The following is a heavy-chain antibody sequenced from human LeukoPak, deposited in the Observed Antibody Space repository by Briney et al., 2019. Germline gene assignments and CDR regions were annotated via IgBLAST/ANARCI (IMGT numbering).Heavy chain of an antibody. CDR2: ISSGSSYI. CDR1: GFTFSSYE. V-gene: IGHV3-21*01. J-gene: IGHJ4*02. Sequence: GGSLRLSCAASGFTFSSYEMNWVRQAPGKGLEWVSSISSGSSYIYYADSMKGRFTISRDNAKNSLYLQMNSLRAEDTAVYYCARDDSGSFDYWGQGTLVTVSS. D-gene: IGHD3-10*01. CDR3: ARDDSGSFDY.